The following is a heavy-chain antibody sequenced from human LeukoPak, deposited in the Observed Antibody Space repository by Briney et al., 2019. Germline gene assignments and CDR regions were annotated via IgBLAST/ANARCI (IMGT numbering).Heavy chain of an antibody. J-gene: IGHJ3*02. Sequence: PGGSLRLSCAASGFTFSIYAMSWVRQAPGKGLEWVSYISGSGVSTYYADSVKGRLTISRDNAKNSLYLQMNSLRAEDTAVYYCARDRSSTTAPPDAFDIWGQGTMVTVSS. CDR2: ISGSGVST. V-gene: IGHV3-23*01. CDR1: GFTFSIYA. D-gene: IGHD2-2*01. CDR3: ARDRSSTTAPPDAFDI.